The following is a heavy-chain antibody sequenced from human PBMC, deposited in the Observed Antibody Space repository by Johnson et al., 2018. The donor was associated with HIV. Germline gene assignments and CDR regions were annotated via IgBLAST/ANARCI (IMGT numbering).Heavy chain of an antibody. D-gene: IGHD2-15*01. Sequence: QMLLVESGGGVVQPGRSLRLSCAASGFTFSSYPMHWVRQAPCKGLEWVAVVSYDGPDKYYADSVKGRFTISRDNSNNTLYLQFNSLRVEDTAVYYCARERGISGGFDFWGQWTRVSVSS. CDR2: VSYDGPDK. CDR1: GFTFSSYP. J-gene: IGHJ3*01. CDR3: ARERGISGGFDF. V-gene: IGHV3-30*04.